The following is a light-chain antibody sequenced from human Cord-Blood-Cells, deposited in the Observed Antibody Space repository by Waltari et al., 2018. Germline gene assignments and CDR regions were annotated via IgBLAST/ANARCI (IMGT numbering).Light chain of an antibody. CDR3: QQYNNWPGT. CDR1: QSVSSN. Sequence: EIVLTQSPATLSVSPGERATLSCRASQSVSSNLPWYQQKPGQDPRLLFYGASTSATGIPARCSGSVSGTEFTLTISSLQSEDFAVYYCQQYNNWPGTFGQGTKVEIK. J-gene: IGKJ1*01. V-gene: IGKV3-15*01. CDR2: GAS.